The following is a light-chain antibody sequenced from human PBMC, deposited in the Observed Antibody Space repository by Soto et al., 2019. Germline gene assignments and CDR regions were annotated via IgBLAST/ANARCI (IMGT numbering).Light chain of an antibody. V-gene: IGKV1-5*03. CDR1: QSLNDW. CDR2: KAS. Sequence: DIQMTQSPPTLSASVGDRVTITCRASQSLNDWLAWYQQKPGKAPKLLIYKASSLESGVPSRFSGSGSGTEFALTISSLQPDDFATYYCQQYMSSSWTFGQGTKVEIK. J-gene: IGKJ1*01. CDR3: QQYMSSSWT.